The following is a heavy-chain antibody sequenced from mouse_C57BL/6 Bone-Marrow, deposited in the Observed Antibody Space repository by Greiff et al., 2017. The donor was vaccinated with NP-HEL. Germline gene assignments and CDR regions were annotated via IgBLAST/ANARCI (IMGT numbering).Heavy chain of an antibody. CDR2: IDPNSGGT. CDR1: GYTFTSYW. Sequence: VQLQQSGAELVKPGASVKLSCKASGYTFTSYWMHWVKQRPGRGLEWIGRIDPNSGGTKYNEKFKSKATLTVDKPSSTAYMQLSSLTSEDSAVYYCARWTFGHSRRYYFDYWGKGTTLTVSS. CDR3: ARWTFGHSRRYYFDY. V-gene: IGHV1-72*01. D-gene: IGHD3-1*01. J-gene: IGHJ2*01.